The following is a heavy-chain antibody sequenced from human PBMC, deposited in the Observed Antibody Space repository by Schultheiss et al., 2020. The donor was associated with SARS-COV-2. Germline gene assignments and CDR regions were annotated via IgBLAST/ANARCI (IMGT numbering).Heavy chain of an antibody. J-gene: IGHJ6*03. CDR2: ISYDGSNK. CDR1: GFTVSSNE. V-gene: IGHV3-30*18. Sequence: GGSLRLSCAASGFTVSSNEMSWVRQAPGKGLEWVAVISYDGSNKYYIDSVKGRFTISRDNSKNTLYLQMNSLRPEDTAMYYCAKVATDYYFYYMDVWGKGTTVTVSS. CDR3: AKVATDYYFYYMDV. D-gene: IGHD1-1*01.